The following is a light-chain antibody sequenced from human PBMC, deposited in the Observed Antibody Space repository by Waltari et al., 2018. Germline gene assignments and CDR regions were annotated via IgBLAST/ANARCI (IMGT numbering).Light chain of an antibody. Sequence: DVQMTQSPSTLSASLGDSVTITCRASQSVSVWLAWYQQKPGKAPKHLIYAASSLESGVPSRFSGSGSGTEFTLTISGLQPDDFATYYCQQYNSYSTFGQGTKVEIK. CDR3: QQYNSYST. CDR2: AAS. V-gene: IGKV1-5*01. J-gene: IGKJ1*01. CDR1: QSVSVW.